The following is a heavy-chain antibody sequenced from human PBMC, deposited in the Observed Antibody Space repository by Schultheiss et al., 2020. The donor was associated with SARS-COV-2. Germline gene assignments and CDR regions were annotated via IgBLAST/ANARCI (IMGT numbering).Heavy chain of an antibody. D-gene: IGHD6-13*01. Sequence: GGSLSLSCAASGFTFSDYYMSWIRQAPGKGLEWVSYISSSGSTIYYADSVKGRFTISRDNAKNTLYLQMNSLRAEDTAVYYCAKDIGIKTIIAAAGTFWDDAFDIWGQGTMVTVSS. V-gene: IGHV3-11*01. CDR3: AKDIGIKTIIAAAGTFWDDAFDI. CDR2: ISSSGSTI. CDR1: GFTFSDYY. J-gene: IGHJ3*02.